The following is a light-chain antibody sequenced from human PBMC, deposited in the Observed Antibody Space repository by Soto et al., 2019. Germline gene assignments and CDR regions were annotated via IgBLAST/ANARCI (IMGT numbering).Light chain of an antibody. CDR3: QQYEISPYT. V-gene: IGKV3-20*01. J-gene: IGKJ2*01. Sequence: EVVLTQSPGTMSLSPGERVTLSCRASQAISTRQVAWYQQRPGQAPRLLIYGASDRATGIPDRVSGSGSGTDFTLTIRRLDPEDFAVYYCQQYEISPYTFGQGTRLDIK. CDR1: QAISTRQ. CDR2: GAS.